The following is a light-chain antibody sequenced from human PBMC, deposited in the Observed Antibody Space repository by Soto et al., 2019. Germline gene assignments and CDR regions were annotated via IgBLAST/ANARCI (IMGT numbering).Light chain of an antibody. CDR1: QSVSSD. J-gene: IGKJ4*01. Sequence: EIVLTQSPATLSLSPGERATLSCRASQSVSSDLAWYQQKPGQAPRRLIYYAANRSTGIPARFRGSGSGTDFTLTMSTLEPADFAVYYWQHGNHSPHTFGRGTKVEIK. CDR3: QHGNHSPHT. CDR2: YAA. V-gene: IGKV3-11*01.